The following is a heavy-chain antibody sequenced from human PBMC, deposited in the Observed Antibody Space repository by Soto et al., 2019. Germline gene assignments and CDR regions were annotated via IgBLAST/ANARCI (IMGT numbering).Heavy chain of an antibody. Sequence: ASVKVSCKASGYTFSNYGITWVRQAPGQGLEWMGYISAYNGNTDYVQYLQNRVTMTTDTSTSTAYMELRSLASDDTAVYYCARTYSRYFSVSETDCWGQGTLVTVSS. V-gene: IGHV1-18*04. D-gene: IGHD5-12*01. J-gene: IGHJ4*02. CDR1: GYTFSNYG. CDR2: ISAYNGNT. CDR3: ARTYSRYFSVSETDC.